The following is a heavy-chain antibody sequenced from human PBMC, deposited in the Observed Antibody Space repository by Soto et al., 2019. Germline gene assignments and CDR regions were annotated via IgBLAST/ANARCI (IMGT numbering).Heavy chain of an antibody. CDR3: ARRGGDGSSGAFDI. J-gene: IGHJ3*02. D-gene: IGHD6-6*01. Sequence: QVQLQESGPGLVKPSETLSLTCTVSGGSISSYYWSWIRQPPGKGLEWIGYIYYSGSTNYNPSLKSRVTTSVDTSKNQFSLKLSSVTAADTAVYYCARRGGDGSSGAFDIWGQGTMVTVSS. CDR2: IYYSGST. CDR1: GGSISSYY. V-gene: IGHV4-59*08.